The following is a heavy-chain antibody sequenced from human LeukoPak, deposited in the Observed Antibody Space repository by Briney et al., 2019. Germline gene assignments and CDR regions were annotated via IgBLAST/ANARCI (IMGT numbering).Heavy chain of an antibody. V-gene: IGHV4-39*07. Sequence: SGTLSLTCTVSGGSISSSSYYWGWIRQPPGKGLEWIGSIYYSGSTYYNPSLKSRVTISVDTSKNQFSLKLSSVTAADTAVYYCARIDGGDRYPYYFDYWGQGTLVTVSS. J-gene: IGHJ4*02. D-gene: IGHD2-21*02. CDR2: IYYSGST. CDR1: GGSISSSSYY. CDR3: ARIDGGDRYPYYFDY.